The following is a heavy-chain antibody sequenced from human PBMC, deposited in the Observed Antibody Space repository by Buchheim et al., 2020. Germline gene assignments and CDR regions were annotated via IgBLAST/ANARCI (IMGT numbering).Heavy chain of an antibody. Sequence: QVQLVESGGGVVQPGRSLRLSCAASGFTFSSYGMHWVRQAPGKGLEWVAVIWYDGSNKYYADSVKGRFTISRDNSKNTLYLQMNSLRAEDTAVYYCARESSVYSYGSYYFDYWGQGTL. V-gene: IGHV3-33*01. CDR1: GFTFSSYG. J-gene: IGHJ4*02. CDR3: ARESSVYSYGSYYFDY. CDR2: IWYDGSNK. D-gene: IGHD5-18*01.